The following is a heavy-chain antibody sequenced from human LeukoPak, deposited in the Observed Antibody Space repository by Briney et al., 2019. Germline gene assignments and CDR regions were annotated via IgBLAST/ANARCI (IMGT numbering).Heavy chain of an antibody. CDR2: IWYDGSNK. V-gene: IGHV3-33*08. D-gene: IGHD3-3*01. CDR3: ARANPAYYYDFWSGYYTGGDNWFDP. Sequence: GGSLRLSCAASGFTFSSYGMHWVRQAPGKGLEWVAVIWYDGSNKYYADSVKGRFTISRDNSKSTLYLQMNSLRAEDTAVYYCARANPAYYYDFWSGYYTGGDNWFDPWGQGTLVTVSS. J-gene: IGHJ5*02. CDR1: GFTFSSYG.